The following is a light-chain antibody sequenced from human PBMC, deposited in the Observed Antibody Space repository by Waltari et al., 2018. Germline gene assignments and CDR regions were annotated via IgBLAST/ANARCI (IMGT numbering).Light chain of an antibody. CDR1: QCISYF. Sequence: AIRITQSPSSLSPSTGDRVTITCRASQCISYFLAWYQQKPGTAPKLLIYGASTLQRWVPSRFSGSGSGTDFTLTISCLQSEDFATYYCQQYDTYPWTFGQGTKVEIK. CDR2: GAS. V-gene: IGKV1-8*01. CDR3: QQYDTYPWT. J-gene: IGKJ1*01.